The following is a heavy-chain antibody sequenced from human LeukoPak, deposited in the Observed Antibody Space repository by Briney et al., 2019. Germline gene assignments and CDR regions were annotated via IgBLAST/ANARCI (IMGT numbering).Heavy chain of an antibody. J-gene: IGHJ4*02. CDR2: INHSGST. V-gene: IGHV4-34*01. D-gene: IGHD5-24*01. CDR3: ARAMATLYYFDY. Sequence: PSETLSLTCAVYGVSFSGYYWSWIRQPPGKGLEWIGEINHSGSTNYNPSLKSRVTISVDTSKNQFSLKLSSVTAADTAVYYCARAMATLYYFDYWGQGTLVTVSS. CDR1: GVSFSGYY.